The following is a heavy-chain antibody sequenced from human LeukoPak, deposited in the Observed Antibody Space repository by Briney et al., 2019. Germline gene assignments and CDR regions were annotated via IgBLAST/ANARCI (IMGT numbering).Heavy chain of an antibody. CDR2: IWYDGSNK. D-gene: IGHD5-24*01. V-gene: IGHV3-33*06. Sequence: GRSLRLSCAASGSTLSSYGMHWVRQAPGKGLEWVAVIWYDGSNKYYVDSVKGRFTISRDNSKNTLYLQMNSLRAEDTAVYYCAKSDGYKNYYYYYYMDVWGKGTTVTVSS. CDR1: GSTLSSYG. J-gene: IGHJ6*03. CDR3: AKSDGYKNYYYYYYMDV.